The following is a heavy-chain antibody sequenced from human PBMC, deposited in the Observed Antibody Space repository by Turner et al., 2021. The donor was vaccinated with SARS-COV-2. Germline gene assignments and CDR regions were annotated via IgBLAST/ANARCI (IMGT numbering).Heavy chain of an antibody. Sequence: QVQLVESGGGVVQPGRSLRLSCAVSGFSLSNYGMHWVRQAPGKGLEWVAFVSYDGTNKDYADSVKGRFTISRDNSNNTLYLQMNSLRGEDTALYYCAKGLRTFGYFDSWGQETLVTVSS. CDR2: VSYDGTNK. V-gene: IGHV3-30*18. CDR1: GFSLSNYG. J-gene: IGHJ4*02. D-gene: IGHD3-16*01. CDR3: AKGLRTFGYFDS.